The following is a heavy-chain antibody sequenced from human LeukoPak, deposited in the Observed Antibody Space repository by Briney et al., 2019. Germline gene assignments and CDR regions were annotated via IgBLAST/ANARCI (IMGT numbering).Heavy chain of an antibody. CDR3: ARSSSWYLDAFDI. D-gene: IGHD6-13*01. J-gene: IGHJ3*02. CDR1: GGSISSSGYY. Sequence: KPSETLSLTCTVSGGSISSSGYYWGWVRQSPGKEMEWIASIFYSGSPHYNPSLKSRVTISRDTSKNQFSLKLSSVTAADTAVYYCARSSSWYLDAFDIWGQGTMVTVSS. CDR2: IFYSGSP. V-gene: IGHV4-39*07.